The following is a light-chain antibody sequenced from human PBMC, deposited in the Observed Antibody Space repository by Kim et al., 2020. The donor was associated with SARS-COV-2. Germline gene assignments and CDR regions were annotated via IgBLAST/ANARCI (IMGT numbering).Light chain of an antibody. V-gene: IGKV1-27*01. CDR1: QDIANS. Sequence: DIQMTQSPSSLSASVGDRVTITCRASQDIANSLAWYQQKPGKVPKVLIYAASTLQSGVPSRFSGSGSGTEFTLTIGSLQTEDAATYYCQKYNSAPWTFGPGTKV. J-gene: IGKJ1*01. CDR3: QKYNSAPWT. CDR2: AAS.